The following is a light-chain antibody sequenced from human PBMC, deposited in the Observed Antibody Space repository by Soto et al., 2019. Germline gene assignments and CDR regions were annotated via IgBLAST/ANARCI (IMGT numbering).Light chain of an antibody. V-gene: IGLV2-8*01. CDR1: SSDVGGYNF. Sequence: QSALTQPPSASGSPGQSVTISCTGTSSDVGGYNFVSWYQQHPGKAPKLMIYEATKRPSGVPDRFSGSKSGNTASLTVSGLQGEDEADYYCTSYAGSNIPVVFGGGTKLTVL. CDR3: TSYAGSNIPVV. J-gene: IGLJ2*01. CDR2: EAT.